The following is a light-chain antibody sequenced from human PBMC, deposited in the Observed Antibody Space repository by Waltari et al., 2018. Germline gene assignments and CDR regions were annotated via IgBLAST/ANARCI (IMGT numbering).Light chain of an antibody. CDR1: QDISSA. CDR3: QQRSSWTPHT. J-gene: IGKJ2*01. Sequence: EIQMTQSPSSVSASVGDRVTITCRATQDISSALAWYQQKPGQAPNLLIYAVSSLQSGVPSRFSGSGSGTDFTLTISSLEPEDFALYYCQQRSSWTPHTFGQGARLEIK. V-gene: IGKV1-12*01. CDR2: AVS.